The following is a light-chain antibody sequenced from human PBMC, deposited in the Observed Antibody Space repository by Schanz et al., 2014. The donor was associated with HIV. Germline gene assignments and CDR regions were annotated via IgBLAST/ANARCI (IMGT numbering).Light chain of an antibody. CDR3: QQRSNWPYT. Sequence: EIVLTQSPGSLSLSPGERATLSCRASQSVSSNLAWYQQKPGQAPRLLIFGASNRATGIPARFSGSGSGTDFTLTISSLEPEDFAVYYCQQRSNWPYTFGQGTKLEIK. V-gene: IGKV3-11*01. CDR1: QSVSSN. J-gene: IGKJ2*01. CDR2: GAS.